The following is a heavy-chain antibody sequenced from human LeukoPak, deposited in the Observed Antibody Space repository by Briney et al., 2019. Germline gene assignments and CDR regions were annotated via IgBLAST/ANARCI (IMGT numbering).Heavy chain of an antibody. D-gene: IGHD3-10*01. Sequence: PSETLSLTCTVSGGSISSGGYYWSWTRQHPGKGLEWIGYIYYSGSTYYNPSLKSRVTISVDTSKNQFSLKLSSVTAADTAVYYCARVLGSGSYCDYWGQGTLVTVSS. CDR2: IYYSGST. J-gene: IGHJ4*02. CDR1: GGSISSGGYY. CDR3: ARVLGSGSYCDY. V-gene: IGHV4-31*03.